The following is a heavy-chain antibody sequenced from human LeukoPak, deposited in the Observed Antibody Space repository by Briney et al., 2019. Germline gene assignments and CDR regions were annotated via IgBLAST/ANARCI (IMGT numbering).Heavy chain of an antibody. CDR2: INHSGST. Sequence: SETLSLTCAVYGGSFSGYYWSWIRQPPGKGLEWIGEINHSGSTNYNPSLKSRVTISVDTSKNQFSLKLSSGTAADTAVYYCARGGGWFGELRGYFQHWGQGTLVTVSS. CDR1: GGSFSGYY. J-gene: IGHJ1*01. D-gene: IGHD3-10*01. V-gene: IGHV4-34*01. CDR3: ARGGGWFGELRGYFQH.